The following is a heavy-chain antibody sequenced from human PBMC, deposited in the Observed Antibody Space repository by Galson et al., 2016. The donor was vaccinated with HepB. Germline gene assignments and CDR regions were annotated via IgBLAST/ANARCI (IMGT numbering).Heavy chain of an antibody. CDR1: GYTFNTYG. CDR2: ISPYNGHT. D-gene: IGHD1-26*01. Sequence: SVKVSCKASGYTFNTYGVAWVRQAPGQGLEWMGWISPYNGHTNYAQYFQGRVTMTTDTSTSTAFLELRSLRSDDTAFYYCARDNMWNMGATIDYWGQGTLVTVSS. J-gene: IGHJ4*02. CDR3: ARDNMWNMGATIDY. V-gene: IGHV1-18*01.